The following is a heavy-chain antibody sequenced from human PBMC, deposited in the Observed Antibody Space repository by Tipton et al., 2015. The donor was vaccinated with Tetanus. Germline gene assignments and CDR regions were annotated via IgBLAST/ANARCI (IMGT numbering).Heavy chain of an antibody. V-gene: IGHV4-39*01. CDR2: IYFEGST. Sequence: SGGSISDKKYYWGWIRQAPGKGLEWLASIYFEGSTYYRPSLKSRLAIDVDTSQNLFSLSLTSVTAADTAVYYCARHLYGYWFDPWGQGALVTVSS. D-gene: IGHD4-17*01. CDR3: ARHLYGYWFDP. J-gene: IGHJ5*02. CDR1: GGSISDKKYY.